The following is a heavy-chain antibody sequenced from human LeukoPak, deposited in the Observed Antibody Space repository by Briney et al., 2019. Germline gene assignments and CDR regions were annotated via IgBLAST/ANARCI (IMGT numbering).Heavy chain of an antibody. J-gene: IGHJ3*02. V-gene: IGHV3-7*04. CDR2: MKHDGTEK. Sequence: GGSLRLSCAASGFTVSNYWMNWVRQAPGKGLEWVASMKHDGTEKYYVDSVKGRFTISRDYAKNSLYLEMNSLRAEDTAIYYCARGPNGAFDIWGQGTMVTVSS. CDR1: GFTVSNYW. D-gene: IGHD4/OR15-4a*01. CDR3: ARGPNGAFDI.